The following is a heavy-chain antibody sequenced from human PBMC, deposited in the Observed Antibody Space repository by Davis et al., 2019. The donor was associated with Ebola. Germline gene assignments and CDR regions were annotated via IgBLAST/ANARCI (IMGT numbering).Heavy chain of an antibody. V-gene: IGHV3-21*04. CDR3: AKGTMIVGDWDFNY. CDR1: GFTVSSNA. D-gene: IGHD3-22*01. Sequence: GGSLRLSCAASGFTVSSNAMSWVRQAPGKGLEWVSFISSSSNYIYYADSVKGRFTISRDNSENTLHLQMNSLRADDTAVYYCAKGTMIVGDWDFNYWGQGTLVTVSS. J-gene: IGHJ4*02. CDR2: ISSSSNYI.